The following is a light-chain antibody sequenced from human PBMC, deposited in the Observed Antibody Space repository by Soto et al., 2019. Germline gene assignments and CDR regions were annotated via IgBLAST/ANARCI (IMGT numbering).Light chain of an antibody. CDR2: EVS. CDR1: SSDFSGYHY. Sequence: QSALTQPASVSGSPGQSITIFCTGSSSDFSGYHYVSWYQQHPDKAPKLMIYEVSHRPSGISSRFSGSKSGNTASLTISGLQVEDEADYYCTSYLYSSGPWDFGTGTKVTVL. CDR3: TSYLYSSGPWD. V-gene: IGLV2-14*01. J-gene: IGLJ1*01.